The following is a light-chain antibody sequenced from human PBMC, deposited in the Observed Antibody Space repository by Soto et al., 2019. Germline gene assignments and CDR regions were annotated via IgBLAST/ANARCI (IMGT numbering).Light chain of an antibody. V-gene: IGKV1-39*01. CDR1: HIISDY. CDR2: AAS. Sequence: DIQMTQSPSSLSASVGDRVTITCRASHIISDYLNWFQQKPGIAPKLLLYAASTLQSGVPSRFSGSGSGTDFTLTISSLQPEDFGTYYCQQTYSTPITFGQGTRLEIK. CDR3: QQTYSTPIT. J-gene: IGKJ5*01.